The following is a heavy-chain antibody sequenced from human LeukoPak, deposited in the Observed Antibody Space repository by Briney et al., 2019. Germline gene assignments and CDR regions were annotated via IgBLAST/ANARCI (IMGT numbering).Heavy chain of an antibody. D-gene: IGHD3-22*01. CDR1: GYTFTGYY. CDR2: INPNSGGT. Sequence: ASVKVSCKASGYTFTGYYMHWVRQATGQGLEWMVGINPNSGGTNYAQKFQGRVTMTRDTSISTAYMELSRLRSDDTAVYYCAVTMYYYDSSGYYYGGALDIWGQGTMVTVSS. V-gene: IGHV1-2*02. J-gene: IGHJ3*02. CDR3: AVTMYYYDSSGYYYGGALDI.